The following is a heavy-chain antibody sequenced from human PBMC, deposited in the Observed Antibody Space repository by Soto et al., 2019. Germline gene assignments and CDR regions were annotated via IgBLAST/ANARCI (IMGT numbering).Heavy chain of an antibody. V-gene: IGHV1-46*01. CDR1: GYSFTSYY. CDR2: LNPVGGGA. J-gene: IGHJ4*02. D-gene: IGHD5-12*01. CDR3: ARGYSRQPREY. Sequence: QVQLVQSGAEVKKPGASVKVSCKASGYSFTSYYLHWVRQAPGQGLEWMGELNPVGGGATYAQKFQGRVNMTRDTSTPTVYMELRSLRTEDTAMYYCARGYSRQPREYWGQGTLVTVSS.